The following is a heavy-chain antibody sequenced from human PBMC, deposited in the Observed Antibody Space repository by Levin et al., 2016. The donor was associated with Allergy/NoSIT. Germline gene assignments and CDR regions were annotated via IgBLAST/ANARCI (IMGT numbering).Heavy chain of an antibody. V-gene: IGHV3-74*01. CDR3: AKAQVVAGSSHRFDY. CDR2: IDSDGSGT. J-gene: IGHJ4*02. CDR1: GFSFRGYW. D-gene: IGHD6-19*01. Sequence: GESLKISCAASGFSFRGYWMHWVRQAPGKGLLWVSRIDSDGSGTVYADSVKGRFTISRDNAKNTVYLEMNSLRAEDTAIYYCAKAQVVAGSSHRFDYWGQGILVTVSS.